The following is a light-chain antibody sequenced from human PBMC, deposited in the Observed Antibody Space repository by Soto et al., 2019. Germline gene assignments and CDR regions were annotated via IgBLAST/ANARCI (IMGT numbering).Light chain of an antibody. Sequence: QLVLTQSPSASASLGASVKLTCTLSSGHSSYAIAWHQQQPEKGPRYLMKLNSDGSHSKGDGIPDRFSGSSSGAERYLTISSLQSEDEADYYCQTWGTCIHVVFGGRTKLTVL. CDR3: QTWGTCIHVV. CDR2: LNSDGSH. V-gene: IGLV4-69*01. J-gene: IGLJ2*01. CDR1: SGHSSYA.